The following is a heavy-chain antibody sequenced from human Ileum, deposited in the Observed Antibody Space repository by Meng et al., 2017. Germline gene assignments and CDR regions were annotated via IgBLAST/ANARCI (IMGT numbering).Heavy chain of an antibody. J-gene: IGHJ4*02. CDR2: INVYNGIT. CDR1: GYTLSSDG. CDR3: ATRGNPYLNC. V-gene: IGHV1-18*01. Sequence: QGQLVRSGAAVKKPGASVKVSCDASGYTLSSDGFAWVRQAPEQGLEWMGWINVYNGITNYAQKFQGRVTMTTDTSTRTGYMELTSLTSDDTAIYYCATRGNPYLNCWGQGTLVTVSS.